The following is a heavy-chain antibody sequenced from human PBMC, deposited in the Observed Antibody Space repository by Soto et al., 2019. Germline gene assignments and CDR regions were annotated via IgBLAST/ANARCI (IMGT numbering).Heavy chain of an antibody. V-gene: IGHV3-23*01. CDR3: AKTYSSSWYNNWFDP. CDR2: ISGGGGST. Sequence: GGSLRLSCAASGFTFSSHAMSWVRQAPGKGLEWVSAISGGGGSTYYADSVKGRFTISRDISKNTLYLQMNSLRAEDTAVYYCAKTYSSSWYNNWFDPWGQGTLVTVSS. J-gene: IGHJ5*02. D-gene: IGHD6-13*01. CDR1: GFTFSSHA.